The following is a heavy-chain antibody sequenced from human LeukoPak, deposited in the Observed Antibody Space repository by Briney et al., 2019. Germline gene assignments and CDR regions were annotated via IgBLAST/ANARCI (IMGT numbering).Heavy chain of an antibody. CDR1: GGSFRGYY. CDR3: ATTVDTAMVTTFDY. V-gene: IGHV4-34*01. Sequence: PSETLSLTCAVYGGSFRGYYWSWIRQPPGKGLEWIGEFNHSGSTNYNPSLKSRVTISVDTSKNQFSLKLSSVTAADTAVYYCATTVDTAMVTTFDYWGQGTLVTVYS. CDR2: FNHSGST. D-gene: IGHD5-18*01. J-gene: IGHJ4*02.